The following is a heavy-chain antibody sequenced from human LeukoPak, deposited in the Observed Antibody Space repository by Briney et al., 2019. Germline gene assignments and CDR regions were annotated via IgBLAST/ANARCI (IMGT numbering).Heavy chain of an antibody. V-gene: IGHV3-21*01. J-gene: IGHJ4*02. D-gene: IGHD3-22*01. CDR1: GFTFSSYS. CDR2: ISSSSSYI. Sequence: PGGSLRLSCAASGFTFSSYSMNWVRQAPGKGLEWVSSISSSSSYIYYADSVKGRFTISRDNAKNSLYLQMNSLRAEDTAVYYCARVRGFRYYYDSSGSNLDYWGQGTLVTVSS. CDR3: ARVRGFRYYYDSSGSNLDY.